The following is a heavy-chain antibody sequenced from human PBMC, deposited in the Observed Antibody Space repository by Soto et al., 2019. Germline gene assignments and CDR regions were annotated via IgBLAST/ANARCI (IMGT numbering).Heavy chain of an antibody. D-gene: IGHD3-3*01. CDR2: ITMSSTYI. J-gene: IGHJ4*02. Sequence: EVQLVESGGGLVKPGGSLRLSCAASGFTFGHYTMNWVRQAPGQGLEWVSSITMSSTYIYYRDSVKGRFTISRDNAKSLVYLHMNSLRAEDTAVYYCARGLLFGDVPGALPDYWGQGTLVSVSS. V-gene: IGHV3-21*06. CDR1: GFTFGHYT. CDR3: ARGLLFGDVPGALPDY.